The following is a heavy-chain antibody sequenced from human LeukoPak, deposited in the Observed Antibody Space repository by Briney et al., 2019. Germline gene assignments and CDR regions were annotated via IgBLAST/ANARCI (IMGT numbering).Heavy chain of an antibody. V-gene: IGHV1-8*03. D-gene: IGHD3-3*01. CDR3: ARGGSYYDFWSGYYTYYYYYMDV. J-gene: IGHJ6*03. CDR2: MNPNSGNT. Sequence: ASVKVSCKASGYTFTSYDINWVRQATGQGLEWVGWMNPNSGNTGYAQKFQGRVTITRNTSISTAYMELSSLRSEDTAVYYCARGGSYYDFWSGYYTYYYYYMDVWGKGTTVTVSS. CDR1: GYTFTSYD.